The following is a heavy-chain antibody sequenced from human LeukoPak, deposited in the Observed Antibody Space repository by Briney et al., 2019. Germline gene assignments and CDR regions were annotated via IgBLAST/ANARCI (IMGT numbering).Heavy chain of an antibody. Sequence: GGSLRLSCTASGFTFGDYAMSWFRQAPGKGLEWVGFIRSKAYGGTTEYAASVKGRFTISRDDSKSIVYLQMNSLKTEDTAVYYCTRARRPWGRYDYWGQGTLVTVSS. V-gene: IGHV3-49*03. D-gene: IGHD3-16*01. J-gene: IGHJ4*02. CDR3: TRARRPWGRYDY. CDR1: GFTFGDYA. CDR2: IRSKAYGGTT.